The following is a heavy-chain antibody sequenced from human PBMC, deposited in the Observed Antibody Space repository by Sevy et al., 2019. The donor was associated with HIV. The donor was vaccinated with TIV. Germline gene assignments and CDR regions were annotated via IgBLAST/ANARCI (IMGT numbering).Heavy chain of an antibody. D-gene: IGHD6-13*01. CDR3: ARGVASSGAYKFDY. V-gene: IGHV4-30-4*01. Sequence: SETLSLTCTVSGGSVGNDDYYWSWIHQPPGKGLEWIGYIFYSGSTYYNPSLKSRGSISVDTSRNHFSLRLRSVTAADTAVYYCARGVASSGAYKFDYWGPGTLVTVSS. CDR2: IFYSGST. J-gene: IGHJ4*02. CDR1: GGSVGNDDYY.